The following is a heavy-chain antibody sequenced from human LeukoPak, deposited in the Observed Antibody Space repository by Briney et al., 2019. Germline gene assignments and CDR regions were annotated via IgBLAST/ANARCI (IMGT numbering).Heavy chain of an antibody. CDR3: ARHLPYSNNWYATDY. CDR2: IYPGDSDT. CDR1: GYRFTSYW. Sequence: GESLKISCKGSGYRFTSYWIAWARPMPGKGLGWMGIIYPGDSDTRYSPSFQGQVTISADKSISTAYLQWSSLQASDTARYYCARHLPYSNNWYATDYWGQGTLVTVSS. J-gene: IGHJ4*02. D-gene: IGHD6-13*01. V-gene: IGHV5-51*01.